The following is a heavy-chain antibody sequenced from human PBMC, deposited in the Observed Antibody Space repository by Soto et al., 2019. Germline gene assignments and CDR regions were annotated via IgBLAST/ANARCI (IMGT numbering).Heavy chain of an antibody. J-gene: IGHJ4*02. D-gene: IGHD3-22*01. V-gene: IGHV1-69*12. CDR3: VRDGYYYDSSGYYYYFDY. CDR2: IIPIFGTA. CDR1: GGTFSSYA. Sequence: QVQLVQSGAEVKKPGSSVKVSCKASGGTFSSYAISWVRQAPGQGREWMGGIIPIFGTANYAQKFQGRVTITADESTSTAYMELSSLRSEDTAVYYCVRDGYYYDSSGYYYYFDYWGQGTLVTVSS.